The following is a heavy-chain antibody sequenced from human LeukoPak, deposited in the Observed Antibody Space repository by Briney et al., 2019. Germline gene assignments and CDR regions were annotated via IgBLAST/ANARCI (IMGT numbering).Heavy chain of an antibody. J-gene: IGHJ4*02. Sequence: SGPTLVSPTQTLTLTCTFSGFSLSTSGMRVSWIRQPPGKALEWLARIDWDDDKFYSTSLKTRLTISKDTSKNQVVLTMTNMDPVDTATYYCARQYYYDSSGYYGVDYWGQGTLVTVSS. V-gene: IGHV2-70*04. CDR1: GFSLSTSGMR. D-gene: IGHD3-22*01. CDR2: IDWDDDK. CDR3: ARQYYYDSSGYYGVDY.